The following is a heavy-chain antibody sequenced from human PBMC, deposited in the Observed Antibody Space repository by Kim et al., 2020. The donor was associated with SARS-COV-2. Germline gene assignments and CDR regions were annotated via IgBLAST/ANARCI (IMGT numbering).Heavy chain of an antibody. D-gene: IGHD1-26*01. V-gene: IGHV3-7*01. CDR1: GFTFSSYW. J-gene: IGHJ6*02. Sequence: GGSLRLSCAASGFTFSSYWMSWVRQAPGKGLEWVANIKQDGSEKYYVDSVKGRFTISRDNAKNSLYLQMNSLRAEDMAVYYCARGIIVGATWGAYYYYGMDVWGQGTTVTVSS. CDR3: ARGIIVGATWGAYYYYGMDV. CDR2: IKQDGSEK.